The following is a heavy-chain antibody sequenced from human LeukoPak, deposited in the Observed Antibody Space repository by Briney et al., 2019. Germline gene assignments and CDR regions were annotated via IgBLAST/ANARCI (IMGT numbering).Heavy chain of an antibody. CDR2: ISRSGSTI. CDR1: GFTFSSYE. CDR3: ARVSYSSSSGDWFDP. D-gene: IGHD6-6*01. J-gene: IGHJ5*02. Sequence: QPGGSLRLSCAASGFTFSSYEMTWVRPAPGKGLEGVSYISRSGSTIYYADSVKGRFTICRDNDKNSLYLQMNSLRAEDTAVYYCARVSYSSSSGDWFDPWGQGTLVTVSS. V-gene: IGHV3-48*03.